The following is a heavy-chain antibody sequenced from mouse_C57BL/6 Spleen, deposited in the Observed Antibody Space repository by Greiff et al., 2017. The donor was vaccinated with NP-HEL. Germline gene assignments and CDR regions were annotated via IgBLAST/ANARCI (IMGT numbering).Heavy chain of an antibody. Sequence: QVQLQQPGAELVRPGSSVKLSCKASGYTFTSYWMDWVKQRPGQGLEWIGNIYPSDSETHYNQKFKDKATLTVDKSSSTAYMQLSSLTSEDSAVYYCARRYDSGGDYFDYWGQGTTLTVSS. CDR2: IYPSDSET. V-gene: IGHV1-61*01. D-gene: IGHD2-4*01. CDR3: ARRYDSGGDYFDY. J-gene: IGHJ2*01. CDR1: GYTFTSYW.